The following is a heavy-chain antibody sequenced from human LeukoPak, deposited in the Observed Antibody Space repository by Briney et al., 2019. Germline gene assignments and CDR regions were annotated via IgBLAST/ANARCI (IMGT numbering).Heavy chain of an antibody. J-gene: IGHJ4*02. Sequence: GGSLRLTCAASALTFSGSAMHWVRQASEKGLEWVGRIRSKANSYATAYAASVKGRFAISRDDSKNTAYLRMNSLKTEDTAVYYCTRLGVGATREKDYWGQGTLVTVSS. CDR3: TRLGVGATREKDY. D-gene: IGHD1-26*01. CDR2: IRSKANSYAT. CDR1: ALTFSGSA. V-gene: IGHV3-73*01.